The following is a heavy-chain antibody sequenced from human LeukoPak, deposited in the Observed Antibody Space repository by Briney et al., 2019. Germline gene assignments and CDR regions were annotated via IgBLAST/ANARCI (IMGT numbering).Heavy chain of an antibody. CDR2: IYYSGST. CDR3: ASMGAYSSSPQVDY. CDR1: GGSISSYY. Sequence: PSETLSLTCIVSGGSISSYYWSWIRQPPGKGLEWIGYIYYSGSTKYNPSLKSRVTISVDTSKNQFSLRLSSVTAADTAVYYCASMGAYSSSPQVDYWGQGTLVTVSS. J-gene: IGHJ4*02. D-gene: IGHD6-6*01. V-gene: IGHV4-59*01.